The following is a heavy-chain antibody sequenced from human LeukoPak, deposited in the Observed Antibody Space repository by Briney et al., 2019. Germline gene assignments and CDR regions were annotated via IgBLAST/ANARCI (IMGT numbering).Heavy chain of an antibody. CDR3: ARAVAIVWFDP. V-gene: IGHV3-74*01. J-gene: IGHJ5*02. CDR1: GFTFSSYW. CDR2: INSDGSST. Sequence: GGSLRLSCAASGFTFSSYWMSWVRQAPGKGLVWVSRINSDGSSTSYADSVKGRFTISRDNAKNTLYLQMNSLRAEDTAVYYCARAVAIVWFDPWGQGTLVTVSS. D-gene: IGHD3-16*02.